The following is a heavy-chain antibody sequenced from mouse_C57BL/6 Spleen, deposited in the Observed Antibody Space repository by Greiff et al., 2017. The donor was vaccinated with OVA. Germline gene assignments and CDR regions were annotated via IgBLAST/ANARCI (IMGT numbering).Heavy chain of an antibody. CDR2: IDPETGGT. D-gene: IGHD1-1*01. Sequence: QVQLKQSGAELVRPGASVTLSCKASGYTFTDYEMHWVKQTPVHGLEWIGAIDPETGGTAYNQKFKGKAILTADKSSSTAYMELRSLTSEDSAVYYCTRDYYGSEGGFAYWGQGTLVTVSA. V-gene: IGHV1-15*01. CDR1: GYTFTDYE. CDR3: TRDYYGSEGGFAY. J-gene: IGHJ3*01.